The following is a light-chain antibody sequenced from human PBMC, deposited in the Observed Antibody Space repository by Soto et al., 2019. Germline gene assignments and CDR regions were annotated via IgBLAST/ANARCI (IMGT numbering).Light chain of an antibody. Sequence: QSVLTQPASVSGSPGQSITISCTGTSSDLGNFDYVSWYQQYPDNAPKIVIFEVTKRPSGVSHRFSGSKSGNTASLTISGLQAEDEGDYHCSSYRSSSPHWGFGGGTQLTVL. CDR1: SSDLGNFDY. CDR3: SSYRSSSPHWG. V-gene: IGLV2-14*01. CDR2: EVT. J-gene: IGLJ3*02.